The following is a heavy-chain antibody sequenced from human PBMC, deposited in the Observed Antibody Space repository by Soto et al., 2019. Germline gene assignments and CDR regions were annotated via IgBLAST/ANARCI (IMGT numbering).Heavy chain of an antibody. CDR1: GGSFSGYY. J-gene: IGHJ3*02. Sequence: PSETLSLTCAVYGGSFSGYYWTWIRQPPGKGLEWIGEINHSGSTSYNPSLKSRVTMSLDTSQNQFSLKLSSVTAADTAVYYCAREGSGSTCYSTDGFDIWGQGTMVTVSS. CDR2: INHSGST. V-gene: IGHV4-34*01. CDR3: AREGSGSTCYSTDGFDI. D-gene: IGHD2-15*01.